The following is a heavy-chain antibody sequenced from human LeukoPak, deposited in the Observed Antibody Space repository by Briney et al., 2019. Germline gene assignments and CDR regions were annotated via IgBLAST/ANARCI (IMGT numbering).Heavy chain of an antibody. CDR2: IKQDGSEK. CDR1: GFTFSDYW. CDR3: VRGGANFDN. J-gene: IGHJ4*02. V-gene: IGHV3-7*04. Sequence: PGGSLRLSCAASGFTFSDYWMSWVRQAPGRGLEWVANIKQDGSEKYYVDSVEGRFAISRDNAKNSLYLQVNSLRAGDTAVYYCVRGGANFDNSGQGTLVTVSS. D-gene: IGHD4/OR15-4a*01.